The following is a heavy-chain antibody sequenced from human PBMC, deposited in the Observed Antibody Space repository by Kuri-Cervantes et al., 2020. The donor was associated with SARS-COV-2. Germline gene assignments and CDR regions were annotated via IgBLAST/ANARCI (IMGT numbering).Heavy chain of an antibody. D-gene: IGHD6-13*01. CDR1: GFTFSSYS. CDR3: AKDLESQQLVRGLVYYYYYMDV. J-gene: IGHJ6*03. V-gene: IGHV3-21*01. CDR2: ISTSSAYI. Sequence: GGSLRLSCAASGFTFSSYSMNWVRQAPGKGLEWVSYISTSSAYIYHGDSVKGRFIISRDNAKNSLYLQMNSLRAEDTAVYYCAKDLESQQLVRGLVYYYYYMDVWGKGTTVTVSS.